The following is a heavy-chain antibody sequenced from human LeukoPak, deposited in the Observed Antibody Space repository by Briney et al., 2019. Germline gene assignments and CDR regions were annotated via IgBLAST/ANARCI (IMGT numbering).Heavy chain of an antibody. J-gene: IGHJ4*02. CDR3: AKTRPLDSSSWSHGDY. CDR2: IYSGGST. V-gene: IGHV3-23*03. D-gene: IGHD6-13*01. Sequence: TGGSLRLSCAASGFTFSSYAMSWVRQAPGKGLEWVSVIYSGGSTYYADSVKGRFTISRDNSKNTLYLQMNSLRAEDTAVYYCAKTRPLDSSSWSHGDYWGQGTLVTVSS. CDR1: GFTFSSYA.